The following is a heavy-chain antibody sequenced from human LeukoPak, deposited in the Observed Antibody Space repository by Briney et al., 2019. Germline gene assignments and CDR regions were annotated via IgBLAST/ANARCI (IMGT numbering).Heavy chain of an antibody. D-gene: IGHD6-13*01. CDR1: GGSISSYY. CDR2: IHYSGST. V-gene: IGHV4-59*01. J-gene: IGHJ4*02. Sequence: SETLSLTCTVSGGSISSYYWSWIRQPPGRGLEWIGSIHYSGSTSYNSSLKSRVTISIDTSKNQFSLKLSSVTPADTAVYYCARQVYSSSWSYYFEYWGQGILVTVSS. CDR3: ARQVYSSSWSYYFEY.